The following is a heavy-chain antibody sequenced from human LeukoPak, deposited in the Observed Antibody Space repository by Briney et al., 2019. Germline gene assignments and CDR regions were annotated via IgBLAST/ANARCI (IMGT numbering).Heavy chain of an antibody. CDR2: IYYSGTT. CDR1: GGSISSGGYY. CDR3: ARTGTVVVPAAI. D-gene: IGHD2-2*02. Sequence: PSQTLSLTCTVSGGSISSGGYYWSWIRPHPGKGLEWIGCIYYSGTTYYNPSLKSRVAISVDTSKNQFSLKLSSVTAADTAVYYCARTGTVVVPAAIWGQGTLVTVSS. J-gene: IGHJ4*02. V-gene: IGHV4-31*03.